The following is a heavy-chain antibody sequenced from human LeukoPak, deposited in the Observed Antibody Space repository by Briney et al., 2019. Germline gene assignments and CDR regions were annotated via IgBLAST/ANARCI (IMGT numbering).Heavy chain of an antibody. CDR3: ARESPGVTAKNDY. Sequence: SQTLSLTCTVSGGSISSGSYYWSWIRQPAGKGLEWIGRIYTGGSTNYNPSLKSRVTISVGTSKNQFSLKLSSVTAADTAVYYCARESPGVTAKNDYWGQGTLVTVSS. CDR2: IYTGGST. J-gene: IGHJ4*02. V-gene: IGHV4-61*02. CDR1: GGSISSGSYY. D-gene: IGHD2-21*02.